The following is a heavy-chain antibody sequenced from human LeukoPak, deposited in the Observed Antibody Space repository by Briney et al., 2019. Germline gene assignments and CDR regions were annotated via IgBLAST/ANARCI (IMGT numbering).Heavy chain of an antibody. D-gene: IGHD5-24*01. CDR3: ARDPGVEMATPFDY. J-gene: IGHJ4*02. V-gene: IGHV1-8*02. Sequence: ASVKVSCKASGYTFTSYDINWVRQATGQGLEWMGWMNPNSGNTGYAQKFQGRVTMTRDTSISTAYMELSRLRSDDTAVYYCARDPGVEMATPFDYWGQGTLVTVSS. CDR2: MNPNSGNT. CDR1: GYTFTSYD.